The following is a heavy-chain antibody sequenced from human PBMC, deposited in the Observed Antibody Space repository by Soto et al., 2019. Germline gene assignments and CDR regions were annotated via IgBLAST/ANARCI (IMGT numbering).Heavy chain of an antibody. D-gene: IGHD6-13*01. CDR1: GFTFSSYA. V-gene: IGHV3-23*01. Sequence: EVQLLESGGGLVQPGGSLRLSCAASGFTFSSYAMSWVRQAPGKGLEWVSAISGSGGSTYYADSVKGRFTISRDNSKNTLYLQMNSLRAEDTAVYYCAKWRSSWTPYYYGMYVWGQGTTFTVYS. J-gene: IGHJ6*02. CDR3: AKWRSSWTPYYYGMYV. CDR2: ISGSGGST.